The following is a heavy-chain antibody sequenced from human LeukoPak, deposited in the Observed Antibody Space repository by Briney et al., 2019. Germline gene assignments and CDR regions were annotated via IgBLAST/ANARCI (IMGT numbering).Heavy chain of an antibody. CDR2: IYYGGST. J-gene: IGHJ4*02. Sequence: KPSETLSLTCTVSDGSISSYYWSWMRQPPGKRLEWIGHIYYGGSTNCNPSLKSRVTISVDTSKNQFSLNLSSVTAADTAVYYCARQAWNGTYYYWGQGTLVTVSS. CDR1: DGSISSYY. D-gene: IGHD1-26*01. CDR3: ARQAWNGTYYY. V-gene: IGHV4-59*08.